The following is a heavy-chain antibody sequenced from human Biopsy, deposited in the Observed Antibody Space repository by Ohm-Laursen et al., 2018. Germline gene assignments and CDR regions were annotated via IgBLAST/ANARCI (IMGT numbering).Heavy chain of an antibody. J-gene: IGHJ4*02. D-gene: IGHD2-21*02. Sequence: ATVKISCNVPGDRFTEFSIHWVRQAPGKGLEWMGGFDPEEGQRTYAQKFQGRLTMTEDTSADTAYMELRGLRSEDAAVYYCAADSENCGGDCYIYWGQGTQVTVSS. CDR1: GDRFTEFS. V-gene: IGHV1-24*01. CDR3: AADSENCGGDCYIY. CDR2: FDPEEGQR.